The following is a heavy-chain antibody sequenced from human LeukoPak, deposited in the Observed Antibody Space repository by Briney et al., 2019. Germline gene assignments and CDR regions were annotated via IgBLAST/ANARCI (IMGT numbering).Heavy chain of an antibody. CDR2: INPNSGGT. CDR3: ARAEVPGNYYYYYMDV. CDR1: GYTFTGYY. J-gene: IGHJ6*03. V-gene: IGHV1-2*02. D-gene: IGHD2-2*01. Sequence: ASVKVSCKASGYTFTGYYMHWVRQAPGQGLEWMGWINPNSGGTNYAQKLQGRVTMTTDTSTSTAYMELRSLRSEDTAVYYCARAEVPGNYYYYYMDVWGKGTTVTVSS.